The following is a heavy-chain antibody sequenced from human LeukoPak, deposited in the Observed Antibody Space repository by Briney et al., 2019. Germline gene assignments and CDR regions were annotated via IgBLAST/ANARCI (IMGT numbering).Heavy chain of an antibody. V-gene: IGHV3-21*01. CDR1: GFTFSSYS. D-gene: IGHD3-3*01. Sequence: GGSLRLSCAASGFTFSSYSMNWVRQAPGKGLEWVSSISSSSSYIYYADSVKGRFTISRDNAKNSLYLQMNSLRAEDTAVYYCARDPIFGVVPGYFQHWGQGTLVTVSS. J-gene: IGHJ1*01. CDR3: ARDPIFGVVPGYFQH. CDR2: ISSSSSYI.